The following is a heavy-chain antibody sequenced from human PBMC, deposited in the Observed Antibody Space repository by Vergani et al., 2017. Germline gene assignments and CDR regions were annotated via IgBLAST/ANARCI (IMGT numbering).Heavy chain of an antibody. D-gene: IGHD3-22*01. J-gene: IGHJ4*02. CDR1: GFTFSSYS. CDR2: ISSSSSYI. CDR3: ARDDSSGYYHTC. V-gene: IGHV3-21*01. Sequence: EVQLVESGGGLVKPGGSLRLSCAASGFTFSSYSMNWVRQAPGKGLEWVSSISSSSSYIYYADSVKGRFTISRDNAKNSLYLQMNSLRAEDTAVYYCARDDSSGYYHTCWGQGTLVTVSS.